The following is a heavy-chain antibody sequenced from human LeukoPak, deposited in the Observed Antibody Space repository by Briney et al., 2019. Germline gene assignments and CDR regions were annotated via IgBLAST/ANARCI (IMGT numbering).Heavy chain of an antibody. V-gene: IGHV2-5*01. Sequence: SGPTLVKPTQTLTLTCTFSGFSLSTSGVGVGWIRQPPGKALEWLGLIYWNDDKRYSPSLKSRLTITKDTSKNQVVLTMTNIDPVDTATYYCAHSHPYYDFWSGYWGPYYFDYWGQGTLVTVSS. CDR3: AHSHPYYDFWSGYWGPYYFDY. CDR2: IYWNDDK. CDR1: GFSLSTSGVG. J-gene: IGHJ4*02. D-gene: IGHD3-3*01.